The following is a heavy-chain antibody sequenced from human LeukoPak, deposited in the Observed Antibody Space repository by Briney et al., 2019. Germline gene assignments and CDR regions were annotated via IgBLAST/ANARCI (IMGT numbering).Heavy chain of an antibody. J-gene: IGHJ4*02. CDR1: GFTFNTYN. CDR3: ARQRSLGYFDY. CDR2: ILYDGSNR. D-gene: IGHD3-16*01. V-gene: IGHV3-30-3*01. Sequence: GGSLRLSCAASGFTFNTYNLHWVRQAPGKELEWVAVILYDGSNRYYADSAKGRFTISRDNSKNTLSLQMNSLRTEDTAVYYCARQRSLGYFDYWGQGTLVTVSS.